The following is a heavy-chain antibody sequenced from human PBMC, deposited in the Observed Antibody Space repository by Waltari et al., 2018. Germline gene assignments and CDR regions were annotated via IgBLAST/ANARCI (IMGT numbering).Heavy chain of an antibody. CDR1: GFSLNTRGMC. Sequence: QVTLRESGPALVKPTQTLTLTCTFSGFSLNTRGMCVSWIRQPPGKALEWLALVDWDDDKYYSTSLKTRLTISKDTSKNHVVLTMTNMDPVDTATYYCARIRLTMVRGADNEYYFDSWGQGTLVTVSS. J-gene: IGHJ4*02. CDR2: VDWDDDK. D-gene: IGHD3-10*01. V-gene: IGHV2-70*01. CDR3: ARIRLTMVRGADNEYYFDS.